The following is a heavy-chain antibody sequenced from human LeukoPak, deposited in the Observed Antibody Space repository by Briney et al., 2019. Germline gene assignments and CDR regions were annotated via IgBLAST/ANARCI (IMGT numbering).Heavy chain of an antibody. J-gene: IGHJ4*02. CDR1: GFTVSSNY. CDR2: IYSGGST. V-gene: IGHV3-53*01. Sequence: GGSLRLSCAASGFTVSSNYMSWVRQAPGKGLEWVSVIYSGGSTYYADSVKGRFTISRDNAKNSLYLQMNSLRAEDTAVYYCATWPGGWYGEDSWGQGTLVTVSS. D-gene: IGHD6-19*01. CDR3: ATWPGGWYGEDS.